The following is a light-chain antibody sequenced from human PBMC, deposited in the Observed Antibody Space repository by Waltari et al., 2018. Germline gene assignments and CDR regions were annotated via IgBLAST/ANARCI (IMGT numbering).Light chain of an antibody. J-gene: IGLJ3*02. CDR1: SSDIGRYDI. V-gene: IGLV2-23*02. Sequence: QSALTQPAAVSGSPGPSVTISCTGASSDIGRYDIVSCYQQPPGNAPKLVISDVSKRPSGVSDRFSGSKSGDTASLTISGLQFEDEADYYCCSYAGNYVWVFGGGTRLTVL. CDR3: CSYAGNYVWV. CDR2: DVS.